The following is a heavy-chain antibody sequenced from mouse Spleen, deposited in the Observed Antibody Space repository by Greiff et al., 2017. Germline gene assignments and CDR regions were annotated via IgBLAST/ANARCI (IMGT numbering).Heavy chain of an antibody. CDR3: ARSYGDLLDD. D-gene: IGHD2-13*01. CDR2: ISSGSSTI. Sequence: EVKVVESGGGLVKPGGSLKLSCAASGFTFSDYGMHWVRQAPEKGLEWVAYISSGSSTIYYADTVKGRFTISRDNAKNTLFLQMTSLRSEDTAMYYCARSYGDLLDDWGQGTTLTVSS. V-gene: IGHV5-17*01. CDR1: GFTFSDYG. J-gene: IGHJ2*01.